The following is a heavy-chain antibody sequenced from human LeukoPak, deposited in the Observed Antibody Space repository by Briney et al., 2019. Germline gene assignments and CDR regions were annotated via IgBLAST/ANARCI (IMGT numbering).Heavy chain of an antibody. CDR3: AKTVVVTANPRAFDI. Sequence: GGSLRLSCAASGFTFSGSAMHWVRQASGKGLEWVGRIRSKANSYATAYAASVKGRFTISRDDSKNTLYLQMNSLRAEDTAVYYCAKTVVVTANPRAFDIWGQGTMVTVSS. CDR1: GFTFSGSA. CDR2: IRSKANSYAT. J-gene: IGHJ3*02. D-gene: IGHD2-21*02. V-gene: IGHV3-73*01.